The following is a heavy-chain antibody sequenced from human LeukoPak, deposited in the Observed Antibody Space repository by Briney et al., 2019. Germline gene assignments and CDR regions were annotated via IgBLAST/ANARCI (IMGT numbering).Heavy chain of an antibody. Sequence: PGGSLRLSCAASGFTFSSYVMHWVRQAPGKGLEWVAIISYDGSNEYYADSVKGRFTISRDNAKNSLYLQMNSLRDEDTAVYYCARADSSIAARLSRSSIFNYYYYMDVWGKGTTVTVSS. V-gene: IGHV3-30*04. J-gene: IGHJ6*03. CDR1: GFTFSSYV. CDR2: ISYDGSNE. CDR3: ARADSSIAARLSRSSIFNYYYYMDV. D-gene: IGHD6-6*01.